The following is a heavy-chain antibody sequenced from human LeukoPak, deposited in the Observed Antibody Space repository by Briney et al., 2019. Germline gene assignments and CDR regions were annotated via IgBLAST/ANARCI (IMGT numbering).Heavy chain of an antibody. CDR3: AKRRGDFWSDYYAFDY. V-gene: IGHV4-34*01. Sequence: SETLSLTCAVYSGSFSGYYWSWIRQPPGKGLEWVGEIAHGGTTNYNPSLKSRVTISVDTSKNQFSLTLSSVTAADTAVYYCAKRRGDFWSDYYAFDYWGQGTLVTISS. D-gene: IGHD3-3*01. CDR1: SGSFSGYY. CDR2: IAHGGTT. J-gene: IGHJ4*02.